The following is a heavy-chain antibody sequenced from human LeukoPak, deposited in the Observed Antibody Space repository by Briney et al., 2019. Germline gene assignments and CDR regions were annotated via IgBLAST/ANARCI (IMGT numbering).Heavy chain of an antibody. V-gene: IGHV3-48*01. J-gene: IGHJ3*02. Sequence: GGSLRLSCAASGFTLSSYSMNWVRQSPGKGLEWVSHISSSSSTIYYADSVKGRFTISRDNAKNSLYLQMNSLRAEDTAVYYCATHSGTPGGGDTFDIWGQGAMVTVSS. CDR1: GFTLSSYS. D-gene: IGHD3-10*01. CDR3: ATHSGTPGGGDTFDI. CDR2: ISSSSSTI.